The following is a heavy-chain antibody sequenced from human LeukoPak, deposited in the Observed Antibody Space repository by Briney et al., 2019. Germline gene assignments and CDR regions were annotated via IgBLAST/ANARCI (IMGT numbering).Heavy chain of an antibody. J-gene: IGHJ6*03. CDR2: IYYSGST. D-gene: IGHD3-10*01. Sequence: SETLSLTCTVSGGSISSYYWSWIRQPPGKGLEWIGYIYYSGSTNYNPSLKSRVTISVDTSKNQFSLKLSSVTAADTAVYYCARVGSGSYPYMDVWGKGTTVTISS. CDR1: GGSISSYY. CDR3: ARVGSGSYPYMDV. V-gene: IGHV4-59*01.